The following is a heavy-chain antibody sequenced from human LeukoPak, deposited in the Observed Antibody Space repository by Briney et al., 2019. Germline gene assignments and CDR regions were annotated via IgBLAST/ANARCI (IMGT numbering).Heavy chain of an antibody. CDR3: ARGLRGYDSLFCDY. D-gene: IGHD5-12*01. J-gene: IGHJ4*02. Sequence: SQTLSLTCAISGDRVSSNNAAWNWITQSPSRGLEWLGRKYYRSKWYNDYAVSVKSRITINPDTSKNQFSLQLNSVTPEDTAVYYCARGLRGYDSLFCDYWGQGTLVTVSP. CDR2: KYYRSKWYN. V-gene: IGHV6-1*01. CDR1: GDRVSSNNAA.